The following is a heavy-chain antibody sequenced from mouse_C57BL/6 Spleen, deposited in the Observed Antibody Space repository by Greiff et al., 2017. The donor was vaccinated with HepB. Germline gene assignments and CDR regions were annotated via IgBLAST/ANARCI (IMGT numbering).Heavy chain of an antibody. CDR3: ARGTGTPDY. D-gene: IGHD4-1*01. CDR1: GYTFTSYW. J-gene: IGHJ2*01. CDR2: IDPSDSYT. V-gene: IGHV1-50*01. Sequence: LQESGAELVKPGASVKLSCKASGYTFTSYWMQWVKQRPGQGLEWIGEIDPSDSYTNYNQKFKGKATLTVDTSSSTAYMQLSSLTSEDSAVYYCARGTGTPDYWGQGTTLTVSS.